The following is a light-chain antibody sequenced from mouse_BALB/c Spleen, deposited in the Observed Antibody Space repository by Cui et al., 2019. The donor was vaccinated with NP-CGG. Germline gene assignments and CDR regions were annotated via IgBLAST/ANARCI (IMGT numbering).Light chain of an antibody. Sequence: QAVVTQESTLPTSPGETVTLTCRSSTGAVTTSNYANWVQEKPDHLFTGLIGGTNNRAPGVPARFSGSLIGDKAALIITGEQTEDEAIYFCALWYSNHWVFGGGTKLTVL. J-gene: IGLJ1*01. CDR3: ALWYSNHWV. CDR2: GTN. V-gene: IGLV1*01. CDR1: TGAVTTSNY.